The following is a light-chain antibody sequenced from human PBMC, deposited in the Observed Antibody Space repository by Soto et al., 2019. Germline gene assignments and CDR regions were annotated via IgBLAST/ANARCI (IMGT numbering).Light chain of an antibody. Sequence: QSVLTQPPSVSGTPGQRVTISCSGSVSNIGSNTVNWYQQLPGTAPKLLIYKSNQRPSGVPDRFSGSKSGTSASLAISGLQSEDEADYYCSAWDDSLNGHVVLGGGTKVTVL. CDR2: KSN. CDR3: SAWDDSLNGHVV. CDR1: VSNIGSNT. V-gene: IGLV1-44*01. J-gene: IGLJ2*01.